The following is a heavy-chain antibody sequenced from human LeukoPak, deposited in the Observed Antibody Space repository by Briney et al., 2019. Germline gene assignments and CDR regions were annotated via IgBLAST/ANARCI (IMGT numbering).Heavy chain of an antibody. CDR2: IASRAIAS. J-gene: IGHJ6*02. CDR3: ARRSLMVTMIGPSGTTYYGMDV. D-gene: IGHD3-22*01. Sequence: GGSLRLSCAASGFTFSDYTLHWVRQAPGKGLEWVAVIASRAIASYYADSVKGRFTISRDDSRDTLYLQMSSLRAEDTAVYYCARRSLMVTMIGPSGTTYYGMDVWGQGTTVTVSS. CDR1: GFTFSDYT. V-gene: IGHV3-30*04.